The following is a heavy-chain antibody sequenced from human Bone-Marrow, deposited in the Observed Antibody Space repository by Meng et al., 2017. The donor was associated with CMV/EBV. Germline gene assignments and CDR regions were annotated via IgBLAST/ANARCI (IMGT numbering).Heavy chain of an antibody. CDR2: INPNSGGT. CDR3: ARGVESSSWYYSRLDLYGMDV. D-gene: IGHD6-13*01. Sequence: ASVNVSCKASGYTFTSCAMHWVRQAPGQRLEWMGWINPNSGGTNYAQKFQGRVTMTRDTSISTAYMELSRLRSDDTAVYYCARGVESSSWYYSRLDLYGMDVWGQGTTVTVSS. J-gene: IGHJ6*02. V-gene: IGHV1-2*02. CDR1: GYTFTSCA.